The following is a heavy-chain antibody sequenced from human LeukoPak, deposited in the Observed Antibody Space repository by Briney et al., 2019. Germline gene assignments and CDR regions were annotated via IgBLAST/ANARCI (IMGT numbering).Heavy chain of an antibody. Sequence: GASVKVSCKASEYIFTGYYMHWVRQAPGQGLEWMGWIRPDRGGTNYAQKFQDRVTMTRDTSISPAYLELSRLRSDDTAVYYCARSLLYSSGWYDRNYYYGLDVWGQGTTVTVSS. D-gene: IGHD6-19*01. CDR2: IRPDRGGT. CDR3: ARSLLYSSGWYDRNYYYGLDV. V-gene: IGHV1-2*02. J-gene: IGHJ6*02. CDR1: EYIFTGYY.